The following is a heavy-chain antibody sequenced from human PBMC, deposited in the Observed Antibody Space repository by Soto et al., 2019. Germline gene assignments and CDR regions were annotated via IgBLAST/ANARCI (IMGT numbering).Heavy chain of an antibody. J-gene: IGHJ4*02. CDR3: GHVRSGPRIEDYLGYYFDY. D-gene: IGHD4-17*01. Sequence: QITLRESGPTLVKPTQTLTLTCTFSGFSLNTREVGVGWIRQPPGKALEWLALIFWDDDKRYSPSLKTRLTISKDTSKSQVVLTMTNMDPVDTATYYCGHVRSGPRIEDYLGYYFDYWGQGTLVTVSS. CDR2: IFWDDDK. CDR1: GFSLNTREVG. V-gene: IGHV2-5*02.